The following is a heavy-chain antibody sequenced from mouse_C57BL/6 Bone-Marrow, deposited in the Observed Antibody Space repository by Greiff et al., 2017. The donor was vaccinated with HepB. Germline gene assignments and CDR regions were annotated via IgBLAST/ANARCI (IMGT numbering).Heavy chain of an antibody. Sequence: VKVVESGGGLVKPGGSLKLSCAASGFTFSDYGMHWVRQAPEKGLEWVAYISSGSSTIYYADTVKGRFTISRDNAKNTLFLQMTSLRSEDTAMYYCARPGITTVVAPYFDYWGQGTTLTVSS. J-gene: IGHJ2*01. CDR1: GFTFSDYG. CDR3: ARPGITTVVAPYFDY. CDR2: ISSGSSTI. V-gene: IGHV5-17*01. D-gene: IGHD1-1*01.